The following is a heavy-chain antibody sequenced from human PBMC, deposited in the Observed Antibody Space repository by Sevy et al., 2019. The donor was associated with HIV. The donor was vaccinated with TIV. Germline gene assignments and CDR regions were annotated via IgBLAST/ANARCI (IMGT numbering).Heavy chain of an antibody. Sequence: GGSLRLSCAASGFSLNTYWMSWVRQAPGKGLEWVANIKQDGSVTYYVDSVKGRFTISTDNARNFLYLQMNSLRAEDRARYYCVRAVAADGSFWGQGTLVTVSS. CDR3: VRAVAADGSF. CDR2: IKQDGSVT. J-gene: IGHJ4*02. V-gene: IGHV3-7*01. D-gene: IGHD6-13*01. CDR1: GFSLNTYW.